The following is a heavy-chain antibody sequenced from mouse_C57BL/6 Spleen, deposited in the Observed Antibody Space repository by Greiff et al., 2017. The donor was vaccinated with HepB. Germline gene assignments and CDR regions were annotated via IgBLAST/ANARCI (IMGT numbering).Heavy chain of an antibody. Sequence: QVQLKQPGTELVKPGASVKLSCKASGYTFTSYWMHWVKQRPGQGLEWIGNINPSNGGTNYNEKFKSKATLTVDKSSSTAYMQLSSLTSEDSAVYYCARYSHYYGSSYEGAMDYWGQGTSVTVSS. D-gene: IGHD1-1*01. CDR1: GYTFTSYW. CDR3: ARYSHYYGSSYEGAMDY. V-gene: IGHV1-53*01. J-gene: IGHJ4*01. CDR2: INPSNGGT.